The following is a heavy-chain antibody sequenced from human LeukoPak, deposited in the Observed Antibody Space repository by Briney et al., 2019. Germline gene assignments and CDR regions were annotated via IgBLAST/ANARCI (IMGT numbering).Heavy chain of an antibody. CDR1: GGSISSSSYY. J-gene: IGHJ4*02. Sequence: SETLSLTCTVSGGSISSSSYYWGWIRQPPGKGLEWIGSIYYSGSTYYNPSLKSRVTISVDTSKNQFSLKLSSVTAADTAVYYCARRWSGYDRVFFDYWGQGTLVTVSS. CDR2: IYYSGST. V-gene: IGHV4-39*01. D-gene: IGHD5-12*01. CDR3: ARRWSGYDRVFFDY.